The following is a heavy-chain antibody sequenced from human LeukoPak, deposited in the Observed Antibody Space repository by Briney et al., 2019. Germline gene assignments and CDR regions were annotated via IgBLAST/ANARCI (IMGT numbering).Heavy chain of an antibody. CDR3: ARGSLIFDY. Sequence: GGSLRLSCAASGFIFRNDGMHWVRQAPGRGLEWVAIIWYEGSNQYYAESVKGRFTISRDNSKNTLYLQMNTLRAEDTAVYYCARGSLIFDYWGQGTLVSVSS. CDR1: GFIFRNDG. V-gene: IGHV3-33*01. CDR2: IWYEGSNQ. J-gene: IGHJ4*02.